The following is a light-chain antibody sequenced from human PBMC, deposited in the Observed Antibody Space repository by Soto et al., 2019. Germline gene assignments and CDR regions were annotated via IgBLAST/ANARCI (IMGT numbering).Light chain of an antibody. J-gene: IGLJ1*01. CDR2: RNN. V-gene: IGLV1-47*01. CDR1: SSNIGSNY. Sequence: QSALTQPPSASGTPGQRVTISCSGSSSNIGSNYVYWYQQPPGTAPKLLIYRNNQRPSGVPDRFSGSKSGTSASLAISGLRSEDEADYYCAAWDDSLSALYVFGTGTKVTVL. CDR3: AAWDDSLSALYV.